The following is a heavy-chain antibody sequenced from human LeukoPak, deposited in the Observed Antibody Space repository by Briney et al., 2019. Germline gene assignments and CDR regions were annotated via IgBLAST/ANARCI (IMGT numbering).Heavy chain of an antibody. Sequence: ASVKVSCKASGYTFTSYGISWVRQAPGQGLEWMGWISAYNGNTNYAQKLQGRVTMTTDTSTSTAYMELRSLRSDDTAVYYCARSSNYYDSSGLGDYWGQGTLVTVPS. CDR1: GYTFTSYG. CDR3: ARSSNYYDSSGLGDY. V-gene: IGHV1-18*01. J-gene: IGHJ4*02. D-gene: IGHD3-22*01. CDR2: ISAYNGNT.